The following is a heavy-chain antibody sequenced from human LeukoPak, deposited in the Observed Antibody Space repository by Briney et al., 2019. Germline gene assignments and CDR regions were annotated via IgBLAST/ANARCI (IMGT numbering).Heavy chain of an antibody. CDR1: GFGFTFSSYT. CDR3: ARDLRMATGISMDV. J-gene: IGHJ6*02. Sequence: GGSLRLSCAASGFGFTFSSYTMNWVRQAPGKGLEWVSKISSSSSTTYYADSVKGRFTISRDNAKNSLYLQMNSLRAEDTAVYYCARDLRMATGISMDVWGQGTTVTVSS. D-gene: IGHD2-15*01. CDR2: ISSSSSTT. V-gene: IGHV3-48*01.